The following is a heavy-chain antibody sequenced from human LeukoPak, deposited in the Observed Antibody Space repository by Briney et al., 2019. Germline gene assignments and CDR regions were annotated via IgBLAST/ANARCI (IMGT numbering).Heavy chain of an antibody. J-gene: IGHJ5*02. Sequence: PGGSLRLSCAASGFTFSNYAMSWVRQAPGKGLEWVSGISGSGGSTYYADSVKGRFTMSRDNSKNTLYLQMNSLRAEDTAVYYCAKGLQGYSSSWFDPWGQGTLVTVSS. CDR2: ISGSGGST. CDR1: GFTFSNYA. CDR3: AKGLQGYSSSWFDP. D-gene: IGHD4-11*01. V-gene: IGHV3-23*01.